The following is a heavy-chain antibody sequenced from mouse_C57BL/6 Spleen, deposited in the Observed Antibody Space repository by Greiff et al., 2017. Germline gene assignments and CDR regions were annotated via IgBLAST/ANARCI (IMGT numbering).Heavy chain of an antibody. CDR2: IYPGSGNN. J-gene: IGHJ4*01. V-gene: IGHV1-76*01. Sequence: QVQLQQSGAELVGPGASVKLSCKASGYTFTDYYINWVKQRPGQGLEWIARIYPGSGNNYYNAKFKGKATRNAEKTTSTAYKQLSSLTYEASGVYCGASWEGQDNAMDYWGQGTSVTVSS. CDR3: ASWEGQDNAMDY. CDR1: GYTFTDYY. D-gene: IGHD3-3*01.